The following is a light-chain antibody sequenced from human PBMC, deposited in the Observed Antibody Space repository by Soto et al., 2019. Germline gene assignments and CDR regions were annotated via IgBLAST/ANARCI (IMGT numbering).Light chain of an antibody. V-gene: IGKV3-15*01. CDR3: QQYGSSPT. Sequence: PGERVTLSCRASQSVDISLAWYQQKPGQAPRLLIYGASTRATDTPGTFSGRGSGTEFTLTISSLRPEDSAVYYCQQYGSSPTFGGGTKV. CDR1: QSVDIS. CDR2: GAS. J-gene: IGKJ4*01.